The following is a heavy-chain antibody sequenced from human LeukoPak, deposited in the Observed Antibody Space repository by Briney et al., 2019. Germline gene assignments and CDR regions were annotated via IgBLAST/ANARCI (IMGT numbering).Heavy chain of an antibody. CDR3: ARAGELLLSYYYYMDV. D-gene: IGHD3-10*01. CDR2: INPNSGGT. V-gene: IGHV1-2*02. CDR1: GYTFTDYY. Sequence: ASVKVSCKTSGYTFTDYYMHWVRQAPGQGLEWMGWINPNSGGTNYAQKFQGRVTMTRDTSISTAYMELSRLRSDDTAVYYCARAGELLLSYYYYMDVWGKGTTVTISS. J-gene: IGHJ6*03.